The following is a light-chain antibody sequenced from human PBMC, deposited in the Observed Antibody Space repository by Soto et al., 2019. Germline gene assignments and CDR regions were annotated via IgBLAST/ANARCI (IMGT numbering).Light chain of an antibody. CDR1: QGITSA. V-gene: IGKV1-13*02. CDR3: QQFNSYPIT. J-gene: IGKJ5*01. CDR2: IAS. Sequence: IQLTQSPSSLSASVGDRVTITCRASQGITSALAWYQQKPGKAPKLLISIASNLENGVPSRFSGSGSGTDFTLTNSSLQPEDFATYFCQQFNSYPITFGQGTRLEIK.